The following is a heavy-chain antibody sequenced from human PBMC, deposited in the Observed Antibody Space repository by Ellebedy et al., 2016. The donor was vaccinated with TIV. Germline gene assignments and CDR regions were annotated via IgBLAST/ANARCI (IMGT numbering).Heavy chain of an antibody. CDR2: IYPGDSDT. V-gene: IGHV5-51*01. J-gene: IGHJ6*03. CDR3: ARSRYCSSTSCRLGYYYYMDV. D-gene: IGHD2-2*01. CDR1: GYSFTSYW. Sequence: GESLKISCKGSGYSFTSYWIGWVRQMPGKGLEWMGIIYPGDSDTRYSPSFQGQVTISADKSISTAYLQWSSLKASDTAMYYCARSRYCSSTSCRLGYYYYMDVWGKGTTVTVSS.